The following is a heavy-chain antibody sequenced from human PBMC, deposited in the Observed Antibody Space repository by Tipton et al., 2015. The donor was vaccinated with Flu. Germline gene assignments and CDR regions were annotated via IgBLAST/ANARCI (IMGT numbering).Heavy chain of an antibody. D-gene: IGHD2-21*01. CDR3: ARDGPIVDALLGYFDL. CDR1: GGSVSSGGYY. Sequence: TLSLTCTVSGGSVSSGGYYWSWIRQPPGKGLEWIGYIYNSVSTNYNPSLKSRVTTSVDTSKNQFSLKLSSVTAADTAVYYCARDGPIVDALLGYFDLWGRGSLVTVSS. V-gene: IGHV4-61*08. J-gene: IGHJ2*01. CDR2: IYNSVST.